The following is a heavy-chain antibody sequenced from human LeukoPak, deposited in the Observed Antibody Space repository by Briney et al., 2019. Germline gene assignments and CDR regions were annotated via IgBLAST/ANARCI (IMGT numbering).Heavy chain of an antibody. V-gene: IGHV1-18*01. D-gene: IGHD3-22*01. CDR2: ISAYNGNT. CDR3: ARSGGYVSSGYPGYFDY. Sequence: ASVKVSCKASGYTFTSYGISWVRQAPGQGLEWMGWISAYNGNTNYAQKLQGRVTMTTDTSTSTAYMELRSLRSDDTAVYYCARSGGYVSSGYPGYFDYWGQGTLVTVSS. J-gene: IGHJ4*02. CDR1: GYTFTSYG.